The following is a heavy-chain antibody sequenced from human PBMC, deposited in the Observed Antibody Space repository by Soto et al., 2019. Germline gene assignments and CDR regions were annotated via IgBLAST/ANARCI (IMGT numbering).Heavy chain of an antibody. CDR3: AKGRTTDLDY. CDR2: ISGSGLAT. CDR1: GFTFNSYV. J-gene: IGHJ4*02. V-gene: IGHV3-23*01. Sequence: LRLSCAASGFTFNSYVMTWVRQAPGKGLEWVSSISGSGLATYYADSVKGRFTISRDNSKNTLYVQMNSLRAEDTAVYYCAKGRTTDLDYWGQGTLVTVSS. D-gene: IGHD4-4*01.